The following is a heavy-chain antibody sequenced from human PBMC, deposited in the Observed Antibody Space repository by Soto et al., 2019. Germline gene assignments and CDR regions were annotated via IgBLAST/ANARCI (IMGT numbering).Heavy chain of an antibody. J-gene: IGHJ4*02. V-gene: IGHV3-30*09. D-gene: IGHD1-1*01. Sequence: QVQLVESGGGVVQPGRSLRLSCAASGFSVSAYTVHWVRQAPGKGLEWVAVISSDGNHKYYTDSVKGRFAISRDTSTNTVFLQMSSLGREDPAVYYCARWEQPLFDYWGQGTLVTVSS. CDR2: ISSDGNHK. CDR3: ARWEQPLFDY. CDR1: GFSVSAYT.